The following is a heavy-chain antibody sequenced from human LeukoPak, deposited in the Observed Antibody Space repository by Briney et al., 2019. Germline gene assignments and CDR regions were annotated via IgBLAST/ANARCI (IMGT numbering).Heavy chain of an antibody. Sequence: GGSLRLSCAASGFTFSSYAMSWVRQAPGKGLEWVSAISGSGGRTYYADSVKGRFTISRDNSKNTLYLQMNSLRAEDTAVYYCAKSLRFLEWLPPYYFDYWGQGTLVTVSS. J-gene: IGHJ4*02. D-gene: IGHD3-3*01. V-gene: IGHV3-23*01. CDR2: ISGSGGRT. CDR1: GFTFSSYA. CDR3: AKSLRFLEWLPPYYFDY.